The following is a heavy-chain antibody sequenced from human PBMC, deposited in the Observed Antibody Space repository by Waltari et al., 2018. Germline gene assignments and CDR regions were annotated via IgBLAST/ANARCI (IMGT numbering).Heavy chain of an antibody. D-gene: IGHD3-10*01. J-gene: IGHJ2*01. Sequence: EVQLLESGGGLVQPGGSLRLSCAASGFTFSSYAMSWVRQAPGKGLEWVSALSGSGGSTYYADSGKGRFTISRDNSKNTLYLQMNSLRAEDTAVYYCAKGGVRGVMVWYFDLWGRGTLVTVSS. V-gene: IGHV3-23*01. CDR3: AKGGVRGVMVWYFDL. CDR2: LSGSGGST. CDR1: GFTFSSYA.